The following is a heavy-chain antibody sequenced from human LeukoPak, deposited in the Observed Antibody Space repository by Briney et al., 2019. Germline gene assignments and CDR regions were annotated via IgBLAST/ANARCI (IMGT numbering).Heavy chain of an antibody. CDR2: ISSSSSMI. V-gene: IGHV3-48*01. J-gene: IGHJ4*02. CDR3: AREADYALDY. D-gene: IGHD4-17*01. Sequence: PGGSLRLSCAASGFAVSTYSMNWVRQPPGKGLEWVSYISSSSSMIYYADSVKGRFTISRDNAKNSLYLQMNSLRAEDTAVYYCAREADYALDYWGQGTLVTVSS. CDR1: GFAVSTYS.